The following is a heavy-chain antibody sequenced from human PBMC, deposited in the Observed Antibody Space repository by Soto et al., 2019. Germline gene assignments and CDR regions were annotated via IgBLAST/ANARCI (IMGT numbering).Heavy chain of an antibody. CDR1: GDSISDSRW. D-gene: IGHD2-2*01. CDR3: ARVISSREEYFDY. J-gene: IGHJ4*02. CDR2: ISHSGNT. Sequence: QVQLQESGPGLVKPSGTLSLTCAVSGDSISDSRWWSWVRRPPGKGLEWIGEISHSGNTNYNPSLKSRVTMSIDKAKNQFSLNLTSVTAAGTAVYYCARVISSREEYFDYWGQGTLVTVSP. V-gene: IGHV4-4*02.